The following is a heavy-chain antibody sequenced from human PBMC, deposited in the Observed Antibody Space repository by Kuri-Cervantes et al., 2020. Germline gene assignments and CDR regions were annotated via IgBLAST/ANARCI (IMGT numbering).Heavy chain of an antibody. V-gene: IGHV3-11*04. J-gene: IGHJ6*03. Sequence: LSLTCAASGFTFSDYYMSWIRQAPGKGLEWVSYISSSGSTIYYADSVKGRFTISRDNAKNSLYLQMNSLRAEDTAVYYCARVEVTTNYYYYMDVWGKGTTVTVSS. CDR3: ARVEVTTNYYYYMDV. D-gene: IGHD4-17*01. CDR1: GFTFSDYY. CDR2: ISSSGSTI.